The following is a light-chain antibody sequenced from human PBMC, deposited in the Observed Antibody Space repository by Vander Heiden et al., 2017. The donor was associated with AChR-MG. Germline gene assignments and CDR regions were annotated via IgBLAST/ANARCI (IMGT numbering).Light chain of an antibody. Sequence: QSALTQPASVAGSPGQSNTNFCTSTRSEVGRYNLVSWYQQHPGKAPKLMIYEGSKRPSGVSNRFSGSKSGNTASLTISGLQAEDEADYYCCSYAGSSTWVFGGGTKLTVL. CDR3: CSYAGSSTWV. V-gene: IGLV2-23*01. J-gene: IGLJ3*02. CDR2: EGS. CDR1: RSEVGRYNL.